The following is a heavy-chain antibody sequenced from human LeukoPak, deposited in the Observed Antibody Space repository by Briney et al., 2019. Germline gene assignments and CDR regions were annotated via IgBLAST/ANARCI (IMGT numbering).Heavy chain of an antibody. J-gene: IGHJ3*02. D-gene: IGHD2-15*01. Sequence: GGSLRLSCAASGFTFSSYSMNWVRQAPGKGLEWVSSISSSSSYIYYADSVKGRFTISRDNAKNSLYLQMNSLRAEDTAVYYCARDRRSGGSCYPLRAFDIWGQGTMVTVSS. CDR1: GFTFSSYS. CDR2: ISSSSSYI. V-gene: IGHV3-21*01. CDR3: ARDRRSGGSCYPLRAFDI.